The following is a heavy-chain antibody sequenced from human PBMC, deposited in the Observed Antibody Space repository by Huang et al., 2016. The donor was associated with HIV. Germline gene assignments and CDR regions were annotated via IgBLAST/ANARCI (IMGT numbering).Heavy chain of an antibody. Sequence: QVQLVQSGAEVRKPGASVKVSWKVSGYILTELAMHWVRQSAGKGLEWMGGSDPEDGETMYAEKVQGRVTMTEDTSTDTAYLELSGLTSDDTAVYYCATHSGGDSYAPYYWGQGTLVTVSS. CDR1: GYILTELA. D-gene: IGHD2-21*02. CDR2: SDPEDGET. CDR3: ATHSGGDSYAPYY. V-gene: IGHV1-24*01. J-gene: IGHJ4*02.